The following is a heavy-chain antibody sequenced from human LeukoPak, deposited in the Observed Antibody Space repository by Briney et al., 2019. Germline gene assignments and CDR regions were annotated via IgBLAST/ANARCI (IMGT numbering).Heavy chain of an antibody. CDR1: GFTVNNNY. CDR2: IYTGGST. CDR3: ARGEEGHDY. V-gene: IGHV3-66*01. J-gene: IGHJ4*02. Sequence: GGSLRLSCAASGFTVNNNYMSWVRQAPGKGLEWVSVIYTGGSTYYADSVKGRFTISRDSSKNTVYFQMNSLRAEDTAVYYCARGEEGHDYWGQGTLVTVSS.